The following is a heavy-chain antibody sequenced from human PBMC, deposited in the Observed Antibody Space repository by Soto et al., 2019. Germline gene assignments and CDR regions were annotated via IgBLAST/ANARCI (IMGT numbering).Heavy chain of an antibody. CDR2: MNPNSGNT. D-gene: IGHD3-3*01. Sequence: ASVKVSCKASGYTFTSYDINWVRQATGQGLEWMGWMNPNSGNTGYAQKFQGRVTMTRNTSISTAYMELSSLGSEDTAVYYCAAPNDFWSGYNFWGQGTLVTVSS. CDR1: GYTFTSYD. V-gene: IGHV1-8*01. J-gene: IGHJ4*02. CDR3: AAPNDFWSGYNF.